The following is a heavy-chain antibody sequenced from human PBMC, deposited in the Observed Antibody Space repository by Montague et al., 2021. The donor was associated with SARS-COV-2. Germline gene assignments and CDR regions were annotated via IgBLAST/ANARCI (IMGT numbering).Heavy chain of an antibody. V-gene: IGHV4-39*01. CDR2: LDKNKST. CDR3: ARSPLLWFGTALGNWFDL. J-gene: IGHJ5*02. Sequence: SETLSLTCTVSGVVDLSRRSEEHTSELPSRSDLVCRLLLDKNKSTSYNPYLKSRVTISVDTSKNQFSLKLSSVTAADTAVYYCARSPLLWFGTALGNWFDLWGQGTLVTVSS. D-gene: IGHD3-10*01. CDR1: GVVDLSRRSE.